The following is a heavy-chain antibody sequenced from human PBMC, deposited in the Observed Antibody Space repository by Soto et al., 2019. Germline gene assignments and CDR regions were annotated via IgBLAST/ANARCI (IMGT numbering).Heavy chain of an antibody. J-gene: IGHJ4*02. CDR2: MSPNSGDT. Sequence: KVSCKASGYIFTNFDINWVRQAAGQGLEWMGWMSPNSGDTGYAQKFQGRVIMTRNTSISTAYMELISLRSEDTAVYYCARLSSSWQLETDSWGQGTPVTVS. V-gene: IGHV1-8*01. D-gene: IGHD6-13*01. CDR3: ARLSSSWQLETDS. CDR1: GYIFTNFD.